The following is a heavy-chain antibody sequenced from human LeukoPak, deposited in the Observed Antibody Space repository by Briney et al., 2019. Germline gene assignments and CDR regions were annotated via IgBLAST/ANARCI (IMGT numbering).Heavy chain of an antibody. CDR2: IYHSGST. V-gene: IGHV4-30-2*01. CDR3: VSRYCSSTSCAWDWFDP. Sequence: PSETLSLTCAVSGGSISSGGYSWSWIRQPPGKGLEWIGYIYHSGSTYYNPSLKSRVTISVDRSKNQFSLKLSSVTAADTAVYYCVSRYCSSTSCAWDWFDPWGQGTLVTVSS. D-gene: IGHD2-2*01. CDR1: GGSISSGGYS. J-gene: IGHJ5*02.